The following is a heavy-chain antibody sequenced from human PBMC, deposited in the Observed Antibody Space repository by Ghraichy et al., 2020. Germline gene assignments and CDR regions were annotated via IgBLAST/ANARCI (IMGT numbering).Heavy chain of an antibody. D-gene: IGHD4-17*01. Sequence: SETLSLTCTVSGGSISSYYWTWIRQPAGKGLEWIGRIYTTGTTNYYPSLKSRDTMSVDTSKNQFSLKLTSVTDADTAVYFCARGPWYGTVTAPIDYWGQGTLVTVSS. J-gene: IGHJ4*02. V-gene: IGHV4-4*07. CDR3: ARGPWYGTVTAPIDY. CDR2: IYTTGTT. CDR1: GGSISSYY.